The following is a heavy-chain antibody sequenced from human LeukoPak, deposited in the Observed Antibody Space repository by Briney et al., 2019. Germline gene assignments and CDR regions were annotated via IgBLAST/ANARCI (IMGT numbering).Heavy chain of an antibody. CDR2: IKGDGSST. CDR1: GFTFSGKW. J-gene: IGHJ5*01. V-gene: IGHV3-74*01. CDR3: ARSDWLDS. Sequence: GGSLRLSCAASGFTFSGKWMHWVRQAPGKGLVWVSRIKGDGSSTSYADSVKGRFTISRDNAKNTLHLQMDSLRAEDTAVYYCARSDWLDSWGQGTLVTVSS.